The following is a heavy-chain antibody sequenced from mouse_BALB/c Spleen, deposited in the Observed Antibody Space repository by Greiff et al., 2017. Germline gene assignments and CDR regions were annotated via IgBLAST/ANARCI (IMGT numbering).Heavy chain of an antibody. D-gene: IGHD1-1*01. Sequence: VQLVESGPGLVAPSQSLSITCTVSGFSLTGYGVNWVRQPPGKGLEWLGMIWGDGSTDYNSALKSRLSISKDNSKSQVFLKMNSLQTDDTARYYCARECSSLRFYAMDYWGQGTSVTVSS. J-gene: IGHJ4*01. CDR2: IWGDGST. V-gene: IGHV2-6-7*01. CDR3: ARECSSLRFYAMDY. CDR1: GFSLTGYG.